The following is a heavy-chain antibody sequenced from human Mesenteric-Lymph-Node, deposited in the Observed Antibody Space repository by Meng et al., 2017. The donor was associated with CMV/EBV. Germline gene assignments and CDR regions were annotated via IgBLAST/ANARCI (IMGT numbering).Heavy chain of an antibody. CDR1: GYSFTDSF. J-gene: IGHJ4*02. CDR2: INPKNGGT. V-gene: IGHV1-2*02. CDR3: ARDSTASPGGY. D-gene: IGHD1-14*01. Sequence: ASVKVSCKASGYSFTDSFIQWVRQAPGQGLEWMGWINPKNGGTNYAPKFQGRVTMTRDTSISTAYMELSRLRSDDTAVYYCARDSTASPGGYWGQGTLVTVSS.